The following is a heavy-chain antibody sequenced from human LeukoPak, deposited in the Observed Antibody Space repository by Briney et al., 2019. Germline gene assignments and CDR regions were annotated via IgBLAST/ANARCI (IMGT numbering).Heavy chain of an antibody. Sequence: GGSLRLSCAASGFPFGDYAMDWVRQAPGKGLEWVSLISGDGGRTFYADSVKGRFTISRDNSKNSLYLQMNSLRTEDRALYYCAKDLASLYDAFNVWGQGTMVTVSS. D-gene: IGHD2/OR15-2a*01. CDR1: GFPFGDYA. CDR2: ISGDGGRT. CDR3: AKDLASLYDAFNV. V-gene: IGHV3-43*02. J-gene: IGHJ3*01.